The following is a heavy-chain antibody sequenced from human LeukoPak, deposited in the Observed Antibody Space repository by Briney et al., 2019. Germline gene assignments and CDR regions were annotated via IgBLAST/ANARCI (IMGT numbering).Heavy chain of an antibody. D-gene: IGHD2-15*01. CDR3: GRVAPGGRHIDY. Sequence: SGGSLRLSCATSGFTFSNYAMHWDRQAPGKGLEWVAVISNDGNNKHYIDSVKGRFTISRDNSKGTLYLQINSLRAEDTAVYYCGRVAPGGRHIDYWGQGTLVTVSS. CDR1: GFTFSNYA. J-gene: IGHJ4*02. V-gene: IGHV3-30-3*01. CDR2: ISNDGNNK.